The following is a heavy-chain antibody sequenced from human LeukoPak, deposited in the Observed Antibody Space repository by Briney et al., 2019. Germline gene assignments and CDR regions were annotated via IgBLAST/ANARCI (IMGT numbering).Heavy chain of an antibody. J-gene: IGHJ4*02. Sequence: SVKVSCKASGGTFSSYAISWVRQAPGQGLEWMGRIIPILGIANYAQKFQGRVTITADKSTSTAYMELSSLRSEDTAVYYCAGTRNDHGYNGTSWGQGTLVTVSS. CDR1: GGTFSSYA. CDR3: AGTRNDHGYNGTS. CDR2: IIPILGIA. D-gene: IGHD5-24*01. V-gene: IGHV1-69*04.